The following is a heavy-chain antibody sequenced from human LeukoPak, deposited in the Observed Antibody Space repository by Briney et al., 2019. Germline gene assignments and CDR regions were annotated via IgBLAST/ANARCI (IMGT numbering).Heavy chain of an antibody. D-gene: IGHD3-10*01. Sequence: GGSLRLSCAASGFTFSSYAMSWVRQAPGKGLEWVSAISGSGGSTYYADSVKGRFTISRDNSKNTLYLQMNSLRAEDTAVYYCAKGSSLWFGELWYDYWGQGTLVTVSS. CDR3: AKGSSLWFGELWYDY. V-gene: IGHV3-23*01. CDR1: GFTFSSYA. J-gene: IGHJ4*02. CDR2: ISGSGGST.